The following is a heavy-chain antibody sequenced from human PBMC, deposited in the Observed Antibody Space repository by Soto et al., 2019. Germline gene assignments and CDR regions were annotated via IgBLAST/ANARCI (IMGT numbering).Heavy chain of an antibody. J-gene: IGHJ2*01. CDR2: ISDSGSSM. CDR3: ASITTAGTSKHWYFAL. Sequence: QVQLVESGGGLVKPGGSLRLSCAASGFTFSDYYMSWIRQAPGKGLEWVSYISDSGSSMHYADSVKGRFTISRDDAKNSLYLQMNSLRAEDTAMYYCASITTAGTSKHWYFALWGRGTLVTVSS. CDR1: GFTFSDYY. D-gene: IGHD6-13*01. V-gene: IGHV3-11*01.